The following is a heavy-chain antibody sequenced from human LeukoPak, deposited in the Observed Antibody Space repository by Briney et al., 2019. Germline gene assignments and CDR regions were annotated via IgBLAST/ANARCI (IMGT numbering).Heavy chain of an antibody. CDR3: ARGYCTSTSCRNFDY. D-gene: IGHD2-2*01. CDR2: TYYRSKWFN. Sequence: SQTLSLTCAISGDSVSSNSAAWNWIRQSPSRGLEWLGRTYYRSKWFNDYAVSVKSRVIINPDTSKNQFSLQLNSVTPEDTAVYFCARGYCTSTSCRNFDYWGQGTLVTVSS. J-gene: IGHJ4*02. V-gene: IGHV6-1*01. CDR1: GDSVSSNSAA.